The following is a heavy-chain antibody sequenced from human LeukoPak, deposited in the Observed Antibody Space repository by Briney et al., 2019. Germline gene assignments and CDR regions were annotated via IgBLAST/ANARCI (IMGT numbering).Heavy chain of an antibody. CDR3: AASSGWDDDGAFDI. CDR2: IYSGGST. D-gene: IGHD1-26*01. V-gene: IGHV3-53*05. Sequence: PGGSLRLSCAASGFTVSSNYMSWVRQAPGKGLEWVSVIYSGGSTYYADSVKGRFTISRDNAKNSLYLQMNSLRAEDTALYYCAASSGWDDDGAFDIWGQGTMVTVSS. CDR1: GFTVSSNY. J-gene: IGHJ3*02.